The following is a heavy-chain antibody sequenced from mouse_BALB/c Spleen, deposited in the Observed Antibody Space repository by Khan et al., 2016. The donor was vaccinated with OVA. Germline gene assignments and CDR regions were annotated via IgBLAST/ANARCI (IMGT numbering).Heavy chain of an antibody. J-gene: IGHJ4*01. V-gene: IGHV2-3*01. CDR1: GFSLTSYG. D-gene: IGHD2-1*01. CDR2: IWGDGST. CDR3: VKQHYGTLYAMDY. Sequence: QVQLKQSGPGLVAPSQSLSITCTVSGFSLTSYGVNWVRQPPGKGLEWLGVIWGDGSTNYHSALISRLSISKDNSKSQDFLKLNSLQTDDKATFYCVKQHYGTLYAMDYWGPGSSVTVSS.